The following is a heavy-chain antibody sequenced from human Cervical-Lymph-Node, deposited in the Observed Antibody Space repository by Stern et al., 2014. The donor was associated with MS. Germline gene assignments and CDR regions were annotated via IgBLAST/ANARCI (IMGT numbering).Heavy chain of an antibody. CDR1: GFTFNTYA. Sequence: EVQLVESGGGLVQPGGSLRLSCAASGFTFNTYAMHWVRQAPGKGLEWVSLISGFGGTPDYSECVKGRFSISRDNSKNVVNLQMNSLRAEDTAVYYCAKVMLGMNVEPFNLWGQGTMVIVSS. J-gene: IGHJ3*01. D-gene: IGHD3-10*02. CDR3: AKVMLGMNVEPFNL. CDR2: ISGFGGTP. V-gene: IGHV3-23*04.